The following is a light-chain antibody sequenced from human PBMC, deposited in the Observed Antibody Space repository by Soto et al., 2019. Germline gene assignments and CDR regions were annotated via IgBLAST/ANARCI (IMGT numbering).Light chain of an antibody. CDR2: DAS. J-gene: IGKJ4*01. Sequence: DIQMTQSPSSLSASVGDRVTITCQASQDISNYLNWYQQKPRKAPKLLIYDASNLETGVPSRFSGSGSGTDFTFTISSLQPEDIATYYCQQYDNLPTFGGGTKVDIK. CDR1: QDISNY. V-gene: IGKV1-33*01. CDR3: QQYDNLPT.